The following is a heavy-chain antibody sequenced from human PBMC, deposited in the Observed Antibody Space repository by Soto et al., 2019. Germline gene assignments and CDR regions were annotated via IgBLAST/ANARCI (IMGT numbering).Heavy chain of an antibody. CDR1: GFTFSSYA. CDR3: AKGPDILTGYYIPFDY. V-gene: IGHV3-23*01. Sequence: TGGSLRLSCAASGFTFSSYAMSWVRQAPGKGLEWVSAISGSGGSTYYADSVKGRFTISRDNSKNTLYLQMNSLRAEDTAVYYCAKGPDILTGYYIPFDYWGQGTLVTVSS. CDR2: ISGSGGST. D-gene: IGHD3-9*01. J-gene: IGHJ4*02.